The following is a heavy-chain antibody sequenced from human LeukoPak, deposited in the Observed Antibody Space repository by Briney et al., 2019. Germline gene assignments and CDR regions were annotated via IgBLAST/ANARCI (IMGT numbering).Heavy chain of an antibody. CDR1: GGSISSTNYY. D-gene: IGHD3-10*01. CDR3: ARHGGTLVRGVLAFDI. CDR2: FYYSGNT. J-gene: IGHJ3*02. Sequence: SETLSLTCTVSGGSISSTNYYWGWIRQPPGKGLEWIGSFYYSGNTYHNPSLKSRVTISVDKSKNQFSLNLSSVTAADTAVYYCARHGGTLVRGVLAFDIWGQGTMVTVSS. V-gene: IGHV4-39*01.